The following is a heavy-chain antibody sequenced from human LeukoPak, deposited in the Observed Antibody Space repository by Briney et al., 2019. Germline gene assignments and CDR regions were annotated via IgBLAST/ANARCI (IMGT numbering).Heavy chain of an antibody. Sequence: GGSLRLSCAASGFTFSSYAMSWVRQAPGKGLEWVSSISDSGGSTYYADSVKGRITISRDNSKNTLYLQMNSLRVDDTAVYYCATPRGIVVVVAAPSFDYWGQGTLVTVSS. CDR1: GFTFSSYA. CDR2: ISDSGGST. J-gene: IGHJ4*02. D-gene: IGHD2-15*01. CDR3: ATPRGIVVVVAAPSFDY. V-gene: IGHV3-23*01.